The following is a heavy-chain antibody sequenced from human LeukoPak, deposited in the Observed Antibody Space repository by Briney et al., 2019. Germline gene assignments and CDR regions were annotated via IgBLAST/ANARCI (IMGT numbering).Heavy chain of an antibody. CDR2: FSATGGSP. J-gene: IGHJ4*02. D-gene: IGHD6-19*01. CDR1: GFTFSSSA. CDR3: AREDPPERGYSSGWYGY. Sequence: PGGSLRLSCAASGFTFSSSAMTWVRQAPGKGLEWVSAFSATGGSPYYAESVKGRFTISRDNSKNTLYLQMNSLRAEDTAVYYCAREDPPERGYSSGWYGYWGQGTLVTVSS. V-gene: IGHV3-23*01.